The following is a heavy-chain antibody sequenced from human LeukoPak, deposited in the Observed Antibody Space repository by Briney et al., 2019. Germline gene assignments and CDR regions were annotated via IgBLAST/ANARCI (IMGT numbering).Heavy chain of an antibody. Sequence: PGGSLRLSCEASGFNFGNYAMNWVRQAPGKGLEWVSTISRTGSSTYYADSAKGRFTISRDNSKDTLFLQLNSLTAADTAMYFCAKASVAIPQYCNSWGQGTLVTVSS. CDR3: AKASVAIPQYCNS. CDR1: GFNFGNYA. J-gene: IGHJ5*02. CDR2: ISRTGSST. D-gene: IGHD2-2*02. V-gene: IGHV3-23*01.